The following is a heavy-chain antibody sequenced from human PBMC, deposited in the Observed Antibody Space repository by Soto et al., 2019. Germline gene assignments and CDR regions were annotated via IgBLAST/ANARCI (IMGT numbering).Heavy chain of an antibody. CDR3: AGSYDYGDYEVLGFDY. CDR2: IYYSGGT. V-gene: IGHV4-59*01. Sequence: SETLSLTCTVSGGSIISYYWSWIRQPPGKGLEWIGYIYYSGGTNYNPSLKSRVTISVDTSKNQFSLKLSSVTAADTAVYYCAGSYDYGDYEVLGFDYWGQGTLVTVSS. D-gene: IGHD4-17*01. J-gene: IGHJ4*02. CDR1: GGSIISYY.